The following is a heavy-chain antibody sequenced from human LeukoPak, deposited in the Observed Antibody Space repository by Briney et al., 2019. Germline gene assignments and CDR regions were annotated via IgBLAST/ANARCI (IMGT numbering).Heavy chain of an antibody. J-gene: IGHJ4*02. Sequence: TGGSLRLSCAASGFTFNSIAMSWVRQAPGQGLEWVSAISSGAASTYYADSVQGRFTISRDNSKNTLYLQMNSLRAEDMAIYYCAKGGVSRPLDYWGQGTPVTVSS. CDR3: AKGGVSRPLDY. CDR2: ISSGAAST. CDR1: GFTFNSIA. D-gene: IGHD3-10*01. V-gene: IGHV3-23*01.